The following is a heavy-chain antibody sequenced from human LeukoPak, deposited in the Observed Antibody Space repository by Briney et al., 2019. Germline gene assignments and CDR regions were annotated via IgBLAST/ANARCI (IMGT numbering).Heavy chain of an antibody. CDR3: ARYSYDILTGYPKGWFDP. V-gene: IGHV4-4*07. D-gene: IGHD3-9*01. Sequence: SETLSLTCTVSGGSISNYFWTWIRQPAGKGLEWLGRIYSSGTTNYNPSLKSRVFMSVDTSKNQFSLKLSSVTAADTAVYYCARYSYDILTGYPKGWFDPWGQGTLVTVSS. CDR1: GGSISNYF. J-gene: IGHJ5*02. CDR2: IYSSGTT.